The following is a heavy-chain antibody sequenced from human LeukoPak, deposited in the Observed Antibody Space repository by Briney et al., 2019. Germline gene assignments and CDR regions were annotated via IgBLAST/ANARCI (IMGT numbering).Heavy chain of an antibody. CDR3: AIAPAMVANYFDY. CDR1: GGTFSSYA. D-gene: IGHD5-18*01. CDR2: IIPIFGTA. V-gene: IGHV1-69*13. Sequence: SVKVSCKASGGTFSSYAISWVRQAPGQGLEWMGGIIPIFGTANYAQKFQGRVTITADESTSTACMELSSLRSEDTAVYYCAIAPAMVANYFDYWGQGTLVTVSS. J-gene: IGHJ4*02.